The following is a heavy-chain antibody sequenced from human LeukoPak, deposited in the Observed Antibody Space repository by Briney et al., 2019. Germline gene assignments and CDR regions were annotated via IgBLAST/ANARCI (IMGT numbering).Heavy chain of an antibody. D-gene: IGHD4-17*01. CDR3: AKVGYGDYYFDY. V-gene: IGHV3-23*01. Sequence: GGSLRLSCAASGFTFSSYAMSWVRQAPGKGLEWVSAISGSGGSTYYADSVKGRFTISRDNSKNTLYLQMSSLRAEDTAVYYCAKVGYGDYYFDYWGQGTLVTVSS. J-gene: IGHJ4*02. CDR1: GFTFSSYA. CDR2: ISGSGGST.